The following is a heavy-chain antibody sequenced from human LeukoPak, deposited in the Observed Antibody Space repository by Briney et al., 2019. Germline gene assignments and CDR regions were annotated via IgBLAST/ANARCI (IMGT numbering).Heavy chain of an antibody. V-gene: IGHV3-23*01. CDR2: ITTSGDNT. CDR1: GFNFMNYA. Sequence: AGGSLRLSCAASGFNFMNYAMTWVRQAPGKGPEWVSAITTSGDNTYYAGSVKGRFTISRDNSKNTLYLQMNSLRAEDTAVYYCAKQGGSSVCSFVDYWGQGTLVTVSS. D-gene: IGHD2-8*01. J-gene: IGHJ4*02. CDR3: AKQGGSSVCSFVDY.